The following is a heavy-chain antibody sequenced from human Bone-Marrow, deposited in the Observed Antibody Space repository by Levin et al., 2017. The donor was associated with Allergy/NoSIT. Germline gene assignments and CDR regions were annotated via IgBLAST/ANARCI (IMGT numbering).Heavy chain of an antibody. CDR2: IKQDGSDK. CDR3: ATSSDSPGNH. D-gene: IGHD3-22*01. V-gene: IGHV3-7*01. CDR1: GFTFITYW. J-gene: IGHJ5*02. Sequence: GGSLRLSCAGSGFTFITYWMSWVRQAPGKGLEWVANIKQDGSDKYYVDSVRGRFTISRDNAKNSLYLQMNSLRAEDTAVYYCATSSDSPGNHWGLGTLVTVSS.